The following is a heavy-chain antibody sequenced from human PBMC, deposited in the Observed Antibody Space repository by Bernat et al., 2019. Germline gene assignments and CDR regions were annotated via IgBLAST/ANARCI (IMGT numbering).Heavy chain of an antibody. V-gene: IGHV1-18*01. CDR3: ARGDHRHPIRYFEPGHYYYYGMDV. D-gene: IGHD3-9*01. CDR2: ISAYNGNT. CDR1: GYTFTSYG. J-gene: IGHJ6*02. Sequence: QVQLVQSGAEVKKPGASVKVSCKASGYTFTSYGISWVRQAPGQGLEWMGWISAYNGNTNYAQKLQGRVTMTTDTSTSTAYMELRSLRSDDTAVYYCARGDHRHPIRYFEPGHYYYYGMDVWGQGTTVTVSS.